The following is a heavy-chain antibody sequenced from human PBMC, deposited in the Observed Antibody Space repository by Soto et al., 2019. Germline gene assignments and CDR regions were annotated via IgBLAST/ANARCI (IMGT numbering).Heavy chain of an antibody. CDR2: ISSSSSYI. D-gene: IGHD3-22*01. V-gene: IGHV3-21*01. J-gene: IGHJ4*02. CDR3: AKAPSIVLLGPHDY. Sequence: GGSLRLSCAASGFTFSSYSMNWVRQAPGKGLEWVSSISSSSSYIYYADSVKGRFTISRDNSKNTLYLQMNSLRAEDTAVYYCAKAPSIVLLGPHDYWGQGXLVTVSS. CDR1: GFTFSSYS.